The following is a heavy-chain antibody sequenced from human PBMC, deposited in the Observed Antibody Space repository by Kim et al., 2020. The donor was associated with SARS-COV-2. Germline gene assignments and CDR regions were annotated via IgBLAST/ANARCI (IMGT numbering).Heavy chain of an antibody. Sequence: ASVKVSCKASGYTFTNSGISCVRQAPGQGLEWMGWISTYNGHTNYAQKLQGRVTMTTDTSTSTAYMELRSLRSDDTAVYYCARDSDGGYSRGFDYWGQGTLVTVSS. CDR1: GYTFTNSG. CDR2: ISTYNGHT. V-gene: IGHV1-18*01. J-gene: IGHJ4*02. CDR3: ARDSDGGYSRGFDY. D-gene: IGHD6-13*01.